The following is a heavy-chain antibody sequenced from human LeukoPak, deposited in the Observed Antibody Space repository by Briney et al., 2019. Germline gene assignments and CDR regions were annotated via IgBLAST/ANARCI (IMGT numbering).Heavy chain of an antibody. CDR2: IKTDGSST. D-gene: IGHD2-2*01. CDR3: VRGRGVPEYYFDY. Sequence: GGSPRLSCANSGFTFSSYWMHWVRQAPGKGLGWVSRIKTDGSSTTYADFVQGRFTISRDNAKNTLYLQMNSLRADDTAVYYCVRGRGVPEYYFDYWGQGTLVTVSS. J-gene: IGHJ4*02. V-gene: IGHV3-74*01. CDR1: GFTFSSYW.